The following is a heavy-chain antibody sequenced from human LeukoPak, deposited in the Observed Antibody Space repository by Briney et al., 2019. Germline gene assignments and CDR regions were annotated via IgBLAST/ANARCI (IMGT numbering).Heavy chain of an antibody. J-gene: IGHJ4*02. V-gene: IGHV3-21*01. Sequence: PGGSLRLSCAASGFTFSSYSMNWVRQAPGKGLEWVSSISSSSSYIYYADSVKGRFTISRDNAKNSLYLQMNSLRAEDTAVYYCASTPYGDYGCFDYWGQGTLVTVSS. CDR3: ASTPYGDYGCFDY. CDR1: GFTFSSYS. D-gene: IGHD4-17*01. CDR2: ISSSSSYI.